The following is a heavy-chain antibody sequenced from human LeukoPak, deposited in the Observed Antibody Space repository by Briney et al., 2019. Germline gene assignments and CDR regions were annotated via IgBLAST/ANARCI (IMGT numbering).Heavy chain of an antibody. V-gene: IGHV4-59*08. Sequence: SETLSLTCAVSGGSISNYYWSWIRQPPGKGLEWIGYISYTGNTNYHPSLKSRVTISLDTSKNQFSLKLSSVTAADTAVYYCARQGDSSSWSYFDYWGQGTLVTVSS. D-gene: IGHD6-13*01. CDR2: ISYTGNT. CDR1: GGSISNYY. CDR3: ARQGDSSSWSYFDY. J-gene: IGHJ4*02.